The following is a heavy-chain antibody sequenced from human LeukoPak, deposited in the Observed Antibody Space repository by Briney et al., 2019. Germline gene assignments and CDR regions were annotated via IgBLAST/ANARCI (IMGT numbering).Heavy chain of an antibody. Sequence: GASVKVSCKASGYTFTGYYMHWVRQAPGQGLEWMGWINPNSGGTNYAQKFQGRATMTRDTSISTAYMELSRLRSDDTAVYYCARRYGSGSYAAYDYWGQGTLVTVSS. V-gene: IGHV1-2*02. CDR3: ARRYGSGSYAAYDY. CDR2: INPNSGGT. J-gene: IGHJ4*02. D-gene: IGHD3-10*01. CDR1: GYTFTGYY.